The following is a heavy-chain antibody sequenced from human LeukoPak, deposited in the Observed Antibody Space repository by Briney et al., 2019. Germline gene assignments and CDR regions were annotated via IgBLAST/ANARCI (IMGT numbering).Heavy chain of an antibody. V-gene: IGHV5-51*01. Sequence: GESLKISCKGSGYSFASYWIAWVRQMPGKGLEWMGIIYPGNSDTRYSPSFQGQVTISVDKSISTAYLQWSSLKASDTAMYYCARQYSSGWYPPIDYWGQGTLVTVSS. CDR3: ARQYSSGWYPPIDY. D-gene: IGHD6-19*01. CDR1: GYSFASYW. J-gene: IGHJ4*02. CDR2: IYPGNSDT.